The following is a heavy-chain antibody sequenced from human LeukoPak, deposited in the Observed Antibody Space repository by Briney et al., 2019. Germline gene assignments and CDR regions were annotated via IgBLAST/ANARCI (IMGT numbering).Heavy chain of an antibody. CDR3: AKMQGYFDY. CDR1: GLTFSSYG. Sequence: GGSLRLSCEASGLTFSSYGMSWVRQAPGKGLQWVSAITGGGGTTYYADSVKGRFTISRGNSKNMLYPQMNSLRAEDTAVYYCAKMQGYFDYWGQGTLVPVSS. CDR2: ITGGGGTT. V-gene: IGHV3-23*01. J-gene: IGHJ4*02.